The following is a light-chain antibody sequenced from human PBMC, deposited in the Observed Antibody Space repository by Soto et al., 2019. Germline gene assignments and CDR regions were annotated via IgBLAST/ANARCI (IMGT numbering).Light chain of an antibody. CDR2: EGS. CDR3: QQYDTYSRT. J-gene: IGKJ1*01. Sequence: DIQMTQSPSALSASVGDRVTITCRASQSVSNWLAGYRQKPGEAPKLLIYEGSTLESGVPSRFSGSGSGTEFTLTISSLQPDDFATFYCQQYDTYSRTFGQGTKVEVK. V-gene: IGKV1-5*03. CDR1: QSVSNW.